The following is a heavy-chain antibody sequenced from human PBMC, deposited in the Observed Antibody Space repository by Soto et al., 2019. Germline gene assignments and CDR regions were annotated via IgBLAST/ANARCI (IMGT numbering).Heavy chain of an antibody. J-gene: IGHJ4*02. CDR2: ISSSSSYI. D-gene: IGHD2-2*01. V-gene: IGHV3-21*01. CDR1: GFTFSSYS. Sequence: PGGSLRLSCAASGFTFSSYSMNWVRQAPGKGLEWVSSISSSSSYIYYADSVKGRFTIPRDNAKNSLYLQMNSLRAEDTAVYYCARDGIVVVPAAIDFDYWGQGTLVTVSS. CDR3: ARDGIVVVPAAIDFDY.